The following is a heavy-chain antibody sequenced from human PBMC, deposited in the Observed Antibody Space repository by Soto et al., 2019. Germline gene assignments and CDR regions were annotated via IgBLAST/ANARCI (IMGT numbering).Heavy chain of an antibody. V-gene: IGHV1-18*04. CDR3: ARDSSGYAYYYYGMDV. D-gene: IGHD3-22*01. J-gene: IGHJ6*02. CDR2: ISAYNGNT. Sequence: ASVKVSCKASGYTFTSYGISWVRQAPGQGLEWMGWISAYNGNTNYAQKLQGRVTMTTDTSTSTAYMELRSLRSDDTAVYYCARDSSGYAYYYYGMDVWGQGTTVIVSS. CDR1: GYTFTSYG.